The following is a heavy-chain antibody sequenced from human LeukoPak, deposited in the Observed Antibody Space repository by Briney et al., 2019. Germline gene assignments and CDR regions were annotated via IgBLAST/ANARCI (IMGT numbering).Heavy chain of an antibody. D-gene: IGHD6-19*01. CDR1: GYTFTGYY. CDR2: INPNSGGT. Sequence: SGKVSCKASGYTFTGYYMHWVRQAPGQGLELMGWINPNSGGTNYAQEFQGRVTMTRDTSISTAYMELSRLRSDDTAVYYCARDPERIAVAGSDYWGQGTLVTVSS. CDR3: ARDPERIAVAGSDY. V-gene: IGHV1-2*02. J-gene: IGHJ4*02.